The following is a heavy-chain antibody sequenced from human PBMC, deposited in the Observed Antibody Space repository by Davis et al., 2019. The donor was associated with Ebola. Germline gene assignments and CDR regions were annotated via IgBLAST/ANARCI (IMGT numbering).Heavy chain of an antibody. CDR2: IWYDGSNK. Sequence: GESLKISCAASGFTFCSYGMHWVRQAPGKGLEWVAVIWYDGSNKYYADSVKGRFTISRDNAKNSLYLQMNSLRDEDTAVYYCARGPRFYDFWSGYLVYWGQGTLVTVSS. J-gene: IGHJ4*02. D-gene: IGHD3-3*01. CDR1: GFTFCSYG. CDR3: ARGPRFYDFWSGYLVY. V-gene: IGHV3-33*03.